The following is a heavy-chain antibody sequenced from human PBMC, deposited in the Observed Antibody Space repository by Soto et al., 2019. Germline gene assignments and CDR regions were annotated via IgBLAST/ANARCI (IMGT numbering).Heavy chain of an antibody. CDR2: IYPGDSDT. V-gene: IGHV5-51*01. CDR3: ARTSAAGKYYYGMDV. Sequence: GESLKISCKGSGYSFTNYWIGWVRQMPGKGLEWVGIIYPGDSDTRYSPSFQGQVTISADKSISTASLQWSSLKASDTAMYYCARTSAAGKYYYGMDVWGQGTTVTVSS. J-gene: IGHJ6*02. CDR1: GYSFTNYW. D-gene: IGHD6-13*01.